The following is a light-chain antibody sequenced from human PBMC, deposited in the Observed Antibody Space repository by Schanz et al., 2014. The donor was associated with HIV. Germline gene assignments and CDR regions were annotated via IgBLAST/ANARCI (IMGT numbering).Light chain of an antibody. V-gene: IGKV3-20*01. CDR2: DAS. J-gene: IGKJ5*01. CDR3: QQYGTSLIT. Sequence: EIVLTQSPATLSLSPGERATLSCRASQSVSDNYLAWYQQRPGQAPRLLIYDASSRATGIPDRFSGSGSGTDFTITIIRLEPEDFAVYYCQQYGTSLITFGQGTRLE. CDR1: QSVSDNY.